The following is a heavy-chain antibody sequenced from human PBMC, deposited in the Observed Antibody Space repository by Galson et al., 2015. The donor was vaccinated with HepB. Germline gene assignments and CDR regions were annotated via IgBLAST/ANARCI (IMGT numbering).Heavy chain of an antibody. CDR2: ISGSSGIR. J-gene: IGHJ4*02. CDR3: AKEEDFIPGGQFDY. V-gene: IGHV3-23*01. CDR1: GFSFSNYA. Sequence: SLRLSCAASGFSFSNYAMSWVRQAPGKGLEWVSGISGSSGIRNYADFVEGRFTISRDNSKNTLYLQMNSLRVEDSAVYYCAKEEDFIPGGQFDYWGQGSLVTVSS. D-gene: IGHD3-16*01.